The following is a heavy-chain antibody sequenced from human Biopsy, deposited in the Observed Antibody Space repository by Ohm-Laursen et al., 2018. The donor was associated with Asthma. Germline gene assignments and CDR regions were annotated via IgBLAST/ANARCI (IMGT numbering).Heavy chain of an antibody. CDR1: GFTFSNYG. V-gene: IGHV3-30*18. CDR3: AKDVFPGWELRRGTDY. Sequence: SLRLSCAASGFTFSNYGMHWVRQAPGKGLDWVAVISFDGSNKNYTDSVKGRFTISRDNSRNTLHLQMNSLRAEDTAVYYCAKDVFPGWELRRGTDYWGQGTLVTVSS. J-gene: IGHJ4*02. CDR2: ISFDGSNK. D-gene: IGHD1-26*01.